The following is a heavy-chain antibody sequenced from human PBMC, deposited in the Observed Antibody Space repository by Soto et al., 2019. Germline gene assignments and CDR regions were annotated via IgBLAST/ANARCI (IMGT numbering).Heavy chain of an antibody. Sequence: PSETLSLTCTVSGGSISNYYWSWIRQPPGKGLEWIGYIYYSGSTNYNPSLKSRVTISVDTSKNQFSLKLSSVTAADTAVYYCARAGAATHSDYWGQGTLVTVSS. D-gene: IGHD2-15*01. CDR3: ARAGAATHSDY. CDR1: GGSISNYY. J-gene: IGHJ4*02. CDR2: IYYSGST. V-gene: IGHV4-59*01.